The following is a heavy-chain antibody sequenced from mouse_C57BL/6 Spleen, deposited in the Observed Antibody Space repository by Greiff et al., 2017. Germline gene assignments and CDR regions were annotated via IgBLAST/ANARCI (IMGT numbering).Heavy chain of an antibody. CDR2: IYPGDGDT. V-gene: IGHV1-82*01. CDR3: ARDGNYFDY. J-gene: IGHJ2*01. CDR1: GYAFSSSW. Sequence: QVQLQQSGPELVKPGASVKISCKASGYAFSSSWMNWVKQRPGKGLEWIGRIYPGDGDTNYNGKFKGKATLTADKSSSTAYMQLRSLTSEGSAVYFCARDGNYFDYWGQGTTLTVSS. D-gene: IGHD2-1*01.